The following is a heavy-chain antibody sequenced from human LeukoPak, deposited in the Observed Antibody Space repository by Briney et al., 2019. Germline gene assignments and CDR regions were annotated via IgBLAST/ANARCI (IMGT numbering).Heavy chain of an antibody. CDR1: GGSISSSSYY. D-gene: IGHD1-26*01. CDR2: IYYSGST. J-gene: IGHJ5*02. V-gene: IGHV4-39*07. CDR3: ARVIPKKGSWSDP. Sequence: SETLSLTCTVSGGSISSSSYYWGWIRQPPGKGLEWIGSIYYSGSTYYNPSLKSRVTISVDTSKNQFSLKLSSVTAADTAVYYCARVIPKKGSWSDPWGQGTLVTVSS.